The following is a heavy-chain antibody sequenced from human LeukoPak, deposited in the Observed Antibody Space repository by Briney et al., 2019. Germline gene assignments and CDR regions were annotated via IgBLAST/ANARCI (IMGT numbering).Heavy chain of an antibody. J-gene: IGHJ3*02. CDR1: GGSFSGYY. Sequence: SETLSLTCAVYGGSFSGYYWSWIRQPPGKGLEWIGEINHSGSTNYNPSLKSRVTMSVDTSKNQFSLKLNFVTAADTAVYYCARRDDAFDIWGQGTMVAVSS. CDR3: ARRDDAFDI. CDR2: INHSGST. V-gene: IGHV4-34*01.